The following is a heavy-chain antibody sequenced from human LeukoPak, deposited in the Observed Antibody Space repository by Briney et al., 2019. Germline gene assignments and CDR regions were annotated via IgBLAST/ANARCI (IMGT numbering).Heavy chain of an antibody. CDR3: ARDGGGIALDY. CDR2: ISSSGSTI. V-gene: IGHV3-11*01. Sequence: PGGTLRLSCEASGFAFSDYTMNWVRQAPGKGLEWVSYISSSGSTIYYADSVKGRFTISRDNAKNSLYLQMNSLRAEDTAVYYCARDGGGIALDYWGQGTLVTVSS. CDR1: GFAFSDYT. J-gene: IGHJ4*02. D-gene: IGHD6-13*01.